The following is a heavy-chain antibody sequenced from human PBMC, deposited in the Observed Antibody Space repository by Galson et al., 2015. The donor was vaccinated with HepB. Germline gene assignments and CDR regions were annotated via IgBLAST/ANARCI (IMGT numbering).Heavy chain of an antibody. CDR1: GFTFSSYA. D-gene: IGHD6-13*01. J-gene: IGHJ6*02. CDR3: ARDKDPSRSWVDGLIYYGLAV. V-gene: IGHV3-30-3*01. Sequence: SGFTFSSYAFHWVRQAPGKGLGWVAVISYDGSNKNYADSVKGRFTISRDESRNTLHLQMNSLRAEDTAIYYCARDKDPSRSWVDGLIYYGLAVWGQGTTVTVSS. CDR2: ISYDGSNK.